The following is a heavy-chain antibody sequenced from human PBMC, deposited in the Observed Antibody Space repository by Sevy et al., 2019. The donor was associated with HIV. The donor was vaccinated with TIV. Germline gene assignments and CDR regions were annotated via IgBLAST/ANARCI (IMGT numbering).Heavy chain of an antibody. J-gene: IGHJ4*02. Sequence: ASVKVSCKASGYTFTGYYMHWVRQAPGQGLEWMGWINPNSGGTNYAQKFQGRVTMTRDTSISTAYMELSRLRSDDTAVYYCARRDPPGRFEEQDYYDSSGFVDYWGQGTLVTVSS. CDR2: INPNSGGT. CDR1: GYTFTGYY. CDR3: ARRDPPGRFEEQDYYDSSGFVDY. V-gene: IGHV1-2*02. D-gene: IGHD3-22*01.